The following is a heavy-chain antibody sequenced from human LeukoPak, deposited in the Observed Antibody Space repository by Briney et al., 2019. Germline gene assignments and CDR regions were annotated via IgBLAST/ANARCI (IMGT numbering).Heavy chain of an antibody. Sequence: PGGSLRLSCAASGFTFSSYSMNWVRQAPGKGLQWASSITSSSSYIYYADSVKGRFTISRDNAKNSLYLQMNSLRAEDTAVYYCAREWYPVRGYYFDYWGQGTLVTVSS. CDR3: AREWYPVRGYYFDY. CDR2: ITSSSSYI. J-gene: IGHJ4*02. D-gene: IGHD6-13*01. V-gene: IGHV3-21*01. CDR1: GFTFSSYS.